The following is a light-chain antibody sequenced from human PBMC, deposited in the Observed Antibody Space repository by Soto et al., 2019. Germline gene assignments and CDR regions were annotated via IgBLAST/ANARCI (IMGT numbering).Light chain of an antibody. V-gene: IGKV3-15*01. Sequence: EIVMTQSPATLSVSPGERATLSCRASQSVSSKLAWYQQKPGQAPRLLIYGASTRATGIPARFSGSGSGTEFTLTISSLQSGDFEVYYCQQYDNWPLTFGGGAKVEIK. CDR2: GAS. J-gene: IGKJ4*01. CDR1: QSVSSK. CDR3: QQYDNWPLT.